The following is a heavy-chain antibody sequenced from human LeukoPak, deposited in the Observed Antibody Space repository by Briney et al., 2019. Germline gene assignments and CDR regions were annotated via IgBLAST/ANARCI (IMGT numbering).Heavy chain of an antibody. Sequence: GGSLRLSCSASGFTFSSYAMHWVRQAPGKGLEYVSAISSNGGSTYYADSVKGRFTISRDNYKNTLYLQMSSLRAEDTAVYYCVKVTQYYFDYWGQGTLVTVSS. V-gene: IGHV3-64D*06. J-gene: IGHJ4*02. CDR3: VKVTQYYFDY. CDR1: GFTFSSYA. CDR2: ISSNGGST.